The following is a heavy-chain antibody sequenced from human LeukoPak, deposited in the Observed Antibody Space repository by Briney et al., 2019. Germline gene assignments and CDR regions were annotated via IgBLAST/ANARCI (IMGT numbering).Heavy chain of an antibody. D-gene: IGHD3-22*01. CDR2: IRYDGSNK. CDR3: AKEGYDSSGYCFDY. CDR1: GFMFSSYA. V-gene: IGHV3-30*02. Sequence: GGSLRLSCAASGFMFSSYAMNWVRQVPGKGLEWVAFIRYDGSNKYYADSVKGRFTISRDNSKNTLYLQMNSLGSEDTAVYYCAKEGYDSSGYCFDYWGQGTLVTVSS. J-gene: IGHJ4*02.